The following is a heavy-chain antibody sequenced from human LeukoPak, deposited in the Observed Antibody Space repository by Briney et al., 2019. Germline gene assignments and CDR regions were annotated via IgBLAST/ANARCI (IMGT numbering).Heavy chain of an antibody. D-gene: IGHD3-16*01. CDR2: IYYSGST. Sequence: PSETLSLTCTVSGGSVSSGSYYWRWLRQPPGTGLEWIGYIYYSGSTNYNPSLKSRVTISVDTSKNQFSLKLSSVTAADTAVYYCARAGGWGRLGELMFDPWGQGTLVTVSS. CDR3: ARAGGWGRLGELMFDP. V-gene: IGHV4-61*01. J-gene: IGHJ5*02. CDR1: GGSVSSGSYY.